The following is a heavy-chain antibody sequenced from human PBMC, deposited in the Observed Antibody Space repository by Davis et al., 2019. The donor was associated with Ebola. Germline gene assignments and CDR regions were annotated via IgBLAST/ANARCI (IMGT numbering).Heavy chain of an antibody. CDR2: INHSGST. V-gene: IGHV4-34*01. CDR3: ARRYCSSTSCRNWFDP. Sequence: MPSETLSLTCAVYGGSFSGYYWSWIRQPPGKGLEWIGEINHSGSTNYNPSLKSRVTISVDKSKNQFSLKLSSVTAADTAVYYCARRYCSSTSCRNWFDPWGQGTLVTVSS. D-gene: IGHD2-2*01. J-gene: IGHJ5*02. CDR1: GGSFSGYY.